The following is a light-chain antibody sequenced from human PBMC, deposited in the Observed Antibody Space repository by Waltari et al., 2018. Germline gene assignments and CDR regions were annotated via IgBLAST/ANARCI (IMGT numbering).Light chain of an antibody. CDR3: GSYTGGNNLVV. CDR1: SSDIGYYNY. Sequence: QSALTQPPSASGSPGQSVTISCTGTSSDIGYYNYVSWSPQHPGKPPKLMIYAVTQRPSGVPDRFSGSKSGNTASLTVSGLQAEDEADYFCGSYTGGNNLVVFGGGTKLTVL. CDR2: AVT. J-gene: IGLJ2*01. V-gene: IGLV2-8*01.